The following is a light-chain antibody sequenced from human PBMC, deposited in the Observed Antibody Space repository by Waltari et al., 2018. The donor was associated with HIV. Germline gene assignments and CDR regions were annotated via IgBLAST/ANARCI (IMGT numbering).Light chain of an antibody. CDR1: SSDVGGYNL. CDR3: CSYAVSSLYV. J-gene: IGLJ1*01. V-gene: IGLV2-23*01. Sequence: QSALTRPACVSGSPGQSLTISCTGTSSDVGGYNLVSGYQQPPGKAPQLMIYEGSKLPSGVSNRFSGSKSGNTASLTISGLQAEDEADYYCCSYAVSSLYVFGTGTKVTVL. CDR2: EGS.